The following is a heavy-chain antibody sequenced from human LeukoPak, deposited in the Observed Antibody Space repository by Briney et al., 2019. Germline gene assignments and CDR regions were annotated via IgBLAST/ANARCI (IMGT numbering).Heavy chain of an antibody. J-gene: IGHJ4*02. D-gene: IGHD3-22*01. Sequence: PGGALRLSCAASGVTFSSYAMSWVRQAPGKGLEWVWAISGTGGSTYYAAAMKGRATISRDHSKNSLFLQMISLVAEATAVYYCARGYIDNLGYSPRSSFDSWGQGSLVTVSS. V-gene: IGHV3-23*01. CDR3: ARGYIDNLGYSPRSSFDS. CDR2: ISGTGGST. CDR1: GVTFSSYA.